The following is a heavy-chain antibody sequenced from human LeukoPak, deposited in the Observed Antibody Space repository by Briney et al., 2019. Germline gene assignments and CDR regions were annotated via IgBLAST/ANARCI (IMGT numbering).Heavy chain of an antibody. J-gene: IGHJ3*02. CDR1: GGSFSGYY. V-gene: IGHV4-59*01. CDR3: AREGYYDILTGYSPDDAFDI. D-gene: IGHD3-9*01. Sequence: SETLSLTCAVYGGSFSGYYWSWIRQPPGKGLEWIGYIYYSGSTNYNPSLKSRVTISVDTSKNQFSLKLSSVTAADTAVYYCAREGYYDILTGYSPDDAFDIWGQGTMVTVSS. CDR2: IYYSGST.